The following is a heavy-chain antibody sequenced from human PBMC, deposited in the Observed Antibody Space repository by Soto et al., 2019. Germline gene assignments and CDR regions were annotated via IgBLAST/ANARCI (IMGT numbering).Heavy chain of an antibody. CDR1: VLSFIGYY. V-gene: IGHV4-34*01. Sequence: SDTLSLTCSFYVLSFIGYYCSLILQPAVNWLEWIVEINHSVITNYNPSLKSRVTISVDTSKNQFSLKLSSVTAADTAVYYCDRGRHLRYFEVGFSPEMDYWGQGTLVTVSS. D-gene: IGHD3-9*01. CDR2: INHSVIT. CDR3: DRGRHLRYFEVGFSPEMDY. J-gene: IGHJ4*02.